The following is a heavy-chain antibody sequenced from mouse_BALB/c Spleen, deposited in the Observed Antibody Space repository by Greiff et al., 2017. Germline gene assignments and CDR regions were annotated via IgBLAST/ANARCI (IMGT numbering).Heavy chain of an antibody. CDR1: GYSFTSYW. CDR2: IYPGNSDT. V-gene: IGHV1-5*01. Sequence: DVKLQESGTVLARPGASVKMSCKASGYSFTSYWMHWVKQRPGQGLEWIGAIYPGNSDTSYNQKFKGKAKLTAVTSASTAYMELSSLTNEDSAVYYCTYYYGSRKPWFAYWGQGTLVTVSA. D-gene: IGHD1-1*01. CDR3: TYYYGSRKPWFAY. J-gene: IGHJ3*01.